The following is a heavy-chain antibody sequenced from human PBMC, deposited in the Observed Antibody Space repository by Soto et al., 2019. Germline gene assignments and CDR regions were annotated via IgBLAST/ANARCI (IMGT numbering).Heavy chain of an antibody. V-gene: IGHV4-39*01. CDR1: GGSISSSSYY. D-gene: IGHD5-12*01. Sequence: SETLSLTCTVSGGSISSSSYYWGWIRQPPGKGLEWIGSIYYSGSTYYNPSLKSRVTISVDTSKNQFSLKLSSVTAADTAVYYCARHSESGYSGYEEGAWLDPWGQGTLVTVSS. CDR3: ARHSESGYSGYEEGAWLDP. J-gene: IGHJ5*02. CDR2: IYYSGST.